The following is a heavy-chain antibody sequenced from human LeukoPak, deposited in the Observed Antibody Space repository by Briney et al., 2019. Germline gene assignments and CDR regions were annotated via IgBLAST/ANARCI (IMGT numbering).Heavy chain of an antibody. CDR2: ISYDGSNK. Sequence: GGSLRLSCAASGFTFSSYAMHWVRQAPGKGLEWVAVISYDGSNKYYADSVKGRFTVSRDNSKNTLYLQMNSLRAEDTAVYYCARHVRTPSSYYDFWSGYPDYWGQGTLVTVSS. V-gene: IGHV3-30-3*01. CDR1: GFTFSSYA. CDR3: ARHVRTPSSYYDFWSGYPDY. D-gene: IGHD3-3*01. J-gene: IGHJ4*02.